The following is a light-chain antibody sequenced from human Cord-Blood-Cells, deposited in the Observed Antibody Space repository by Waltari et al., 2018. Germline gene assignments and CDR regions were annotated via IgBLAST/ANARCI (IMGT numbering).Light chain of an antibody. CDR2: EAS. J-gene: IGKJ2*01. V-gene: IGKV1-33*01. CDR1: QDISNY. CDR3: QQYDNLPYT. Sequence: DIQMTQSPSSLSASVGDRVTITCQASQDISNYLNWYQQKPGKAPKLLIYEASNMETGVPSRFSGSGSGTEFTFTISSLQPEDIATYYCQQYDNLPYTFGQGTKLEIK.